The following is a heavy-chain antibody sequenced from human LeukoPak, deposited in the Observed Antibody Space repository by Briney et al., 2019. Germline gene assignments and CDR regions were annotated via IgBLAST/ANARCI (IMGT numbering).Heavy chain of an antibody. Sequence: GGSLRLSCAASGFIFSSYWMSWVRQAPGKGLEWVANINRDGSERYYLDSVKGRFTISRDNTKNSVILQMNSLRAEDTAVYYCARELLVTAPVDYWGQGTLVTVSS. CDR2: INRDGSER. CDR3: ARELLVTAPVDY. CDR1: GFIFSSYW. V-gene: IGHV3-7*03. J-gene: IGHJ4*02. D-gene: IGHD2-21*02.